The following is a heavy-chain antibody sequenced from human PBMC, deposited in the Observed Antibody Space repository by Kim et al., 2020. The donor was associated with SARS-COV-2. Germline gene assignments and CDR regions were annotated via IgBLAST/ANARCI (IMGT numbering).Heavy chain of an antibody. D-gene: IGHD2-2*01. CDR2: IYPGDSDT. CDR3: ARLSAYQLPRRLRWFDP. CDR1: GYSFTSYW. V-gene: IGHV5-51*01. J-gene: IGHJ5*02. Sequence: GESLKISCKGSGYSFTSYWIGWVRQMPGKGLEWMGIIYPGDSDTRYSPSFQGQVTISADKSISTAYLQWSSLKALDTAMYYCARLSAYQLPRRLRWFDPWGQGTLVTVSS.